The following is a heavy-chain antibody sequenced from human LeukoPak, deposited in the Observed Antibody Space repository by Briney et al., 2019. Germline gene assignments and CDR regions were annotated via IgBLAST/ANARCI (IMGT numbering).Heavy chain of an antibody. V-gene: IGHV3-73*01. J-gene: IGHJ4*02. CDR1: GFTFSGSA. CDR3: TSWWDTVMVALDY. CDR2: IRSKANSYAT. Sequence: GGSLRLSCAASGFTFSGSAMHWVRQASGKGLEWVGRIRSKANSYATAYAASVKGRFTISRDDSKNTAYLQMNSLKTEDTAVYYCTSWWDTVMVALDYWGQGTLVTVSS. D-gene: IGHD5-18*01.